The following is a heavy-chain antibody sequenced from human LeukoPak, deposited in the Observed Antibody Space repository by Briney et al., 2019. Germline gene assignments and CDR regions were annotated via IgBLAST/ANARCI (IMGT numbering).Heavy chain of an antibody. J-gene: IGHJ4*02. CDR3: ARGRDTAMVGGTFDY. V-gene: IGHV5-51*01. D-gene: IGHD5-18*01. CDR2: IYPGDSDT. Sequence: GESLKISCKGSGFRFTSYWIRWVRQMPGKGLEWMGIIYPGDSDTRYSPSFQGQVTISADKSISTAYLQWSSLKASDTAMYYCARGRDTAMVGGTFDYWGQGTLVTVSS. CDR1: GFRFTSYW.